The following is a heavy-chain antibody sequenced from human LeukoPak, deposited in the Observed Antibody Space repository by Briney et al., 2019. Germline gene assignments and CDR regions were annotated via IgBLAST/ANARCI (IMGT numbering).Heavy chain of an antibody. Sequence: GGSLRLSRAASGFTFSSYAMSWVRQAPGKGLEWVSAISGSGGSTYYADSVKGRFTISRDNSKNTLYLQMNSLRAEDTAVYYCAKDIGVVVPAAIIVFDYWGQGTLVTVSS. V-gene: IGHV3-23*01. J-gene: IGHJ4*02. CDR2: ISGSGGST. CDR1: GFTFSSYA. CDR3: AKDIGVVVPAAIIVFDY. D-gene: IGHD2-2*01.